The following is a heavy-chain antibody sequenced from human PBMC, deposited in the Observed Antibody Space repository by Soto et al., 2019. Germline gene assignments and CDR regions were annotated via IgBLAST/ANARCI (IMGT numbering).Heavy chain of an antibody. CDR1: GGYISSSTW. CDR2: IYHSGST. Sequence: SQTLSLTCAGSGGYISSSTWWSWVREPPGKGLEWIGKIYHSGSTNYNPSLKSRVTISVDKSKNQFPLKLSSVTAADTAVYYCARTGATTAWMVDVWGQGTTVTVSS. J-gene: IGHJ6*02. V-gene: IGHV4-4*02. CDR3: ARTGATTAWMVDV. D-gene: IGHD4-4*01.